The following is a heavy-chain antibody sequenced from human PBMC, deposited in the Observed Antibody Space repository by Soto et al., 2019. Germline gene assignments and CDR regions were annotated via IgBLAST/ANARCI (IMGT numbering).Heavy chain of an antibody. Sequence: QVQLLESGPGLVKPSETLSLTCTVSGDSIGTTHSYWAWIRQSPGKGREWIGNIHYSGSTYYMPSIRSRVTLSVDTSKNQFSLRLTSVTAEDTAVYYCARHEGNGNVWPLDYWGQGILVTVSS. CDR3: ARHEGNGNVWPLDY. CDR1: GDSIGTTHSY. D-gene: IGHD2-8*01. V-gene: IGHV4-39*01. J-gene: IGHJ4*02. CDR2: IHYSGST.